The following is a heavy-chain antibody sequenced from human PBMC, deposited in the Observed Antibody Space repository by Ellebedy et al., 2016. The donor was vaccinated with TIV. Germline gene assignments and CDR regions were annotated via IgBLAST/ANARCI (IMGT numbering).Heavy chain of an antibody. V-gene: IGHV4-39*07. J-gene: IGHJ4*02. D-gene: IGHD5-18*01. CDR1: GGSISSSSYY. CDR3: ARGGRGYSYGYVGDY. Sequence: SETLSLXCTVSGGSISSSSYYWGWIRQPPGKGLEWIGSIYHSGSTYYNPSLKSRVTISVDTSKNQFSLKLSSVTAADTAVYYCARGGRGYSYGYVGDYWGQGTLVTVSS. CDR2: IYHSGST.